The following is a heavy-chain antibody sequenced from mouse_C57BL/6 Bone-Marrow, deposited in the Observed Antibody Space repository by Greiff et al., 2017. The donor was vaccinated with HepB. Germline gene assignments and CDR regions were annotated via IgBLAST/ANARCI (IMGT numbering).Heavy chain of an antibody. CDR1: GFTFSSYG. Sequence: EVKLMESGGDLVKPGGSLKLSCAASGFTFSSYGMSWVRQTPDKRLEWVATISSGGSYTYYPDSVKGRFHISRDNAKNTLYLQMSSLKSEDTAMYYCAREIDYDYDKDYFDDWGQGTTLTVSS. CDR3: AREIDYDYDKDYFDD. V-gene: IGHV5-6*01. CDR2: ISSGGSYT. J-gene: IGHJ2*01. D-gene: IGHD2-4*01.